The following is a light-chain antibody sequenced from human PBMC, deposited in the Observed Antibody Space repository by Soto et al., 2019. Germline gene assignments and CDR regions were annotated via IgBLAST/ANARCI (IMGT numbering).Light chain of an antibody. CDR2: VAS. CDR1: QSVRSSY. J-gene: IGKJ4*01. Sequence: EIVLTQSPGTLSLSPGERATLSCRASQSVRSSYLAWYQQKPGQAPRLLIYVASSRATGIPERFSGSGSGTDFTLTISRLEPEDFAVYYCQQYGSSLLTFGGGTKVDIK. CDR3: QQYGSSLLT. V-gene: IGKV3-20*01.